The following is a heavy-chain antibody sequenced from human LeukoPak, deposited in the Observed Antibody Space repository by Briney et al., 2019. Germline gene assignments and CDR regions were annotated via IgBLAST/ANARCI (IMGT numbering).Heavy chain of an antibody. V-gene: IGHV3-9*01. Sequence: GRSLRLSCAASGFTFDDYAMHWVRHAPGKGLEWVSGISWNSGSIGYADSVKGRFTISRDNAKNSLYLQMNSLRAEDTALYYCAKDISGIVGATLYYFDYWGQGTLVTVSS. J-gene: IGHJ4*02. CDR2: ISWNSGSI. CDR1: GFTFDDYA. D-gene: IGHD1-26*01. CDR3: AKDISGIVGATLYYFDY.